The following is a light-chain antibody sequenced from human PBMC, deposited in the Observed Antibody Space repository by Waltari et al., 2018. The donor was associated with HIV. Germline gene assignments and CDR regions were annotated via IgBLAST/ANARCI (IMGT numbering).Light chain of an antibody. Sequence: AGLSQPPSLSTGLGQTATLTCTGNSDNVGHQGAVWLQHHQGLPPRLLSHRNNNRPSGVPDRFSTATSGNTAFLTIRGLRSEDEADYFCSAWDSSLTGWIFGGGTQLAVL. CDR1: SDNVGHQG. V-gene: IGLV10-54*01. CDR3: SAWDSSLTGWI. CDR2: RNN. J-gene: IGLJ2*01.